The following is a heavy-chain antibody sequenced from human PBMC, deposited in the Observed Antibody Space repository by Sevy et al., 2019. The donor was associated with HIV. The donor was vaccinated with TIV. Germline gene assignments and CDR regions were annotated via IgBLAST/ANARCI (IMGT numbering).Heavy chain of an antibody. Sequence: GGSLRLSCAASEITLSNYAMNWVRQAPGRGLEWVSAISGSGGSTYYADSVKGRFTIPRDNSKNTLSLQMNSLRVEDTAVYYCAKDRAVLVGDAFDLWGQGTMVTVSS. CDR3: AKDRAVLVGDAFDL. J-gene: IGHJ3*01. CDR2: ISGSGGST. CDR1: EITLSNYA. V-gene: IGHV3-23*01. D-gene: IGHD2-15*01.